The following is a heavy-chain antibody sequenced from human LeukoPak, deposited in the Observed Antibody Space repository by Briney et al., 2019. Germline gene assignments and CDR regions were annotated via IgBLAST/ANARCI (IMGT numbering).Heavy chain of an antibody. CDR1: GDSISNYY. Sequence: KPSETLSLTCTVSGDSISNYYWSWIPQPAGKGLEWIVRIYTSGGTNYNSSLKRRVTMSVDTSKNQFSLKLTSVTAADTAVYYCARDPFYSNYNPLGYWGQGTLVTVSS. CDR2: IYTSGGT. J-gene: IGHJ4*02. V-gene: IGHV4-4*07. D-gene: IGHD4-11*01. CDR3: ARDPFYSNYNPLGY.